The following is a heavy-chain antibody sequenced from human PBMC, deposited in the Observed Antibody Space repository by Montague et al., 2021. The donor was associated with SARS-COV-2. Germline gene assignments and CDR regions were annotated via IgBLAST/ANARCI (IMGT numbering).Heavy chain of an antibody. CDR2: IYYNGNT. D-gene: IGHD3/OR15-3a*01. V-gene: IGHV4-59*08. Sequence: SETLSLTCTVSHFSITSYWWSWIRQPPGTGLEWIGNIYYNGNTNYNSSLKSRVTMSADTSRTQFSLRVTSVTAADTAMYYCTRLGLLPYYFDVWGRGAQVTVSS. CDR3: TRLGLLPYYFDV. CDR1: HFSITSYW. J-gene: IGHJ2*01.